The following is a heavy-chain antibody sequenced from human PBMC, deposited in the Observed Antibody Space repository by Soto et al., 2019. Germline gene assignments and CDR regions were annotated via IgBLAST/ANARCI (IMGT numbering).Heavy chain of an antibody. V-gene: IGHV4-4*07. J-gene: IGHJ4*02. CDR1: CASIIAYA. Sequence: SXTLYNTSTVSCASIIAYAWSWNRQPAGKGLEWIVRLYSNGNTNYNHAFKSRLTMSADTSKQQFSLKLSSVTAADPAVYYCARGPYSSGWYVVDSWGQGTLVTVSS. D-gene: IGHD6-19*01. CDR3: ARGPYSSGWYVVDS. CDR2: LYSNGNT.